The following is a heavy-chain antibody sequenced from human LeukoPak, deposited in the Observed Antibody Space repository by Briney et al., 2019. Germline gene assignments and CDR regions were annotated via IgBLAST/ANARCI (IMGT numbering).Heavy chain of an antibody. J-gene: IGHJ4*02. V-gene: IGHV4-59*01. D-gene: IGHD3-22*01. CDR1: GGSISSYY. Sequence: SETLSLTCTVSGGSISSYYWSWIRQPPGKGLEWIGYIYYSGSTNYNPSLKSRVTISVDTSKNQFSLKLSSVTAADTAVYYCARGPPGGYYDSSGYFDYWGQGTLVTVSS. CDR3: ARGPPGGYYDSSGYFDY. CDR2: IYYSGST.